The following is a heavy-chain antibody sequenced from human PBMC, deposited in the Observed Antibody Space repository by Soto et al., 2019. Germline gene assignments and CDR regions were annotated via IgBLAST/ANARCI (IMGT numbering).Heavy chain of an antibody. Sequence: PSETLSLTCAVSGGSISSGGYSWSWIRQPPGKGLEWIGYIYHSGSTYYNPSLKSRVTISVDRSKNQFSLKLSSVTAADTAVYYCARATTVTTTKEYYFDNWGQGTQVTVSS. J-gene: IGHJ4*02. V-gene: IGHV4-30-2*01. D-gene: IGHD4-17*01. CDR3: ARATTVTTTKEYYFDN. CDR1: GGSISSGGYS. CDR2: IYHSGST.